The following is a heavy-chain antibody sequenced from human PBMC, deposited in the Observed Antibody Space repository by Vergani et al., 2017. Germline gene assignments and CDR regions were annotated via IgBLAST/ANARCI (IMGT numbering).Heavy chain of an antibody. D-gene: IGHD6-13*01. CDR2: FDPEDGET. V-gene: IGHV1-24*01. Sequence: QVQLVQSGAEVKKPGASVKVSCKVSGYTLTELSMHWLRQAPGKGLEWMGGFDPEDGETIYAQKFQGRVTMTEDTSTDTAYMELSSLRSEDTAVYYRATAAGTVDYYYYGMDVWGQGTTVTVSS. CDR3: ATAAGTVDYYYYGMDV. J-gene: IGHJ6*02. CDR1: GYTLTELS.